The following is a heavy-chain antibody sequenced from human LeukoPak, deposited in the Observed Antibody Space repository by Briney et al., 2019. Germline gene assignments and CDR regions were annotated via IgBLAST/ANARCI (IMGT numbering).Heavy chain of an antibody. CDR1: GYTLTELS. Sequence: GASVKVSCKVSGYTLTELSMHWVRQAPGKGLEWMGGFDPEDGETIYAQKFQGRVTITEDTSTDTAYMELSSLRSEDTAVYYCATEPTYGDYSNYYYYYGMDVWGQGTTVTVSS. CDR3: ATEPTYGDYSNYYYYYGMDV. CDR2: FDPEDGET. J-gene: IGHJ6*02. D-gene: IGHD4-17*01. V-gene: IGHV1-24*01.